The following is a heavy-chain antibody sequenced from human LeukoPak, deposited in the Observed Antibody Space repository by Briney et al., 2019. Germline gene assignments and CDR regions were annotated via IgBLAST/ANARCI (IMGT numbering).Heavy chain of an antibody. J-gene: IGHJ4*02. CDR3: ARGHYDVLAASYKWTPDY. Sequence: GGSLRLSCAASGFTFNTFNMNWVRQAPGKGLEWVSSITSGGDYIYYADSVKGRFTTSRDNAKNSLSLQLNSLRVEDTAVYYCARGHYDVLAASYKWTPDYWGQGTPGTVSS. CDR1: GFTFNTFN. CDR2: ITSGGDYI. D-gene: IGHD3-9*01. V-gene: IGHV3-21*01.